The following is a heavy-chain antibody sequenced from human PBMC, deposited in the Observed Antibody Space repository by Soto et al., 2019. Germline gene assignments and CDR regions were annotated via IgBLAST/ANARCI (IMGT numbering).Heavy chain of an antibody. V-gene: IGHV4-31*02. Sequence: AVEWTGYIYYSGSTYYNPSLKSRVTISVDTSKNQFSLKLSSVTAADTAVYYCAREGRYCTNGVCYYYYMDVWGKGTTVTVSS. D-gene: IGHD2-8*01. CDR3: AREGRYCTNGVCYYYYMDV. CDR2: IYYSGST. J-gene: IGHJ6*03.